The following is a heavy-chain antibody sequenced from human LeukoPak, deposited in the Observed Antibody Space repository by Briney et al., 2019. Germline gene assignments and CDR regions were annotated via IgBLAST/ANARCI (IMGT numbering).Heavy chain of an antibody. CDR3: ARHGGYYGSGHSGPRDY. Sequence: SETLSLTCTVSGGSISSYYWSRIRQPPGKGLEWIGYIYYSGSTNYNPSLKSRVTISVDTSKNQFSLKLSSVTAADTAVYYCARHGGYYGSGHSGPRDYWGQGTLVTVSS. CDR1: GGSISSYY. CDR2: IYYSGST. D-gene: IGHD3-10*01. J-gene: IGHJ4*02. V-gene: IGHV4-59*08.